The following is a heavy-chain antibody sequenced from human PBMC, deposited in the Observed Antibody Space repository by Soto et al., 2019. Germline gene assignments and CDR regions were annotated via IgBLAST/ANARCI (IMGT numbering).Heavy chain of an antibody. CDR2: ISDIGGTT. Sequence: EVQLLESGGGLVQPGRSLRLSCAASGFTFNSYAVSWVRKAPGKGLEWVSAISDIGGTTYYADSVKGRFTISRDNSKNTLYLQMNSLRAEDTAVYYCAREYSSAWRTVDHWGQVTLFTVSS. J-gene: IGHJ4*02. CDR3: AREYSSAWRTVDH. CDR1: GFTFNSYA. D-gene: IGHD6-19*01. V-gene: IGHV3-23*01.